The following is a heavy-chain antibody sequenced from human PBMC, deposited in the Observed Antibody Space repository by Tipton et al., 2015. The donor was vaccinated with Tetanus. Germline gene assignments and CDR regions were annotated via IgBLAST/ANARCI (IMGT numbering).Heavy chain of an antibody. CDR2: IYYSGST. D-gene: IGHD3-10*01. CDR3: ARSAGRYYVPDYFDY. J-gene: IGHJ4*02. Sequence: TLSLTCTVSGGSISSYYWSWIRQPPGKGLEWIGYIYYSGSTNYNPSLKSRVTISVDTSKNQFSLNLTSVTAADTAVYYCARSAGRYYVPDYFDYWGQGTLVTVSS. V-gene: IGHV4-59*08. CDR1: GGSISSYY.